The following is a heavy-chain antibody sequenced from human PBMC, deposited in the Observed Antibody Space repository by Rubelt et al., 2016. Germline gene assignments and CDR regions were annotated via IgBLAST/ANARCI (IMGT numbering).Heavy chain of an antibody. Sequence: KGRFTISRDNAKNSLYLQMNSLRAEDTAVYYCARVYDVAMVRGRWWQGFDPWGQGTLVTVSS. J-gene: IGHJ5*02. CDR3: ARVYDVAMVRGRWWQGFDP. D-gene: IGHD3-10*01. V-gene: IGHV3-11*05.